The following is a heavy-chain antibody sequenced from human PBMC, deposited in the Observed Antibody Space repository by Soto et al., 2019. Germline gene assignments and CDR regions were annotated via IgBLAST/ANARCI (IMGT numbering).Heavy chain of an antibody. CDR3: ARISAGDYYDSSGYYGGGYFDY. J-gene: IGHJ4*02. Sequence: PSETLSLTCTVSGGSISSSSYYWGWIRQPPGKGLEWIGSIYYSGSTYYNPSLKSRVTISVDTSKNQFSLKLSSVTAADTAVYYCARISAGDYYDSSGYYGGGYFDYWGQGTLVTVSS. D-gene: IGHD3-22*01. CDR2: IYYSGST. CDR1: GGSISSSSYY. V-gene: IGHV4-39*01.